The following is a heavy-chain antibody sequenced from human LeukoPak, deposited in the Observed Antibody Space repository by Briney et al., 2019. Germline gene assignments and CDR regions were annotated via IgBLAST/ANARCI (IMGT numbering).Heavy chain of an antibody. J-gene: IGHJ3*02. Sequence: SETLSLTCRVSGVSISSGRNYWGWIRQPPGKTLEWIGSIYSSGSTYYNSSLKSRVIILIDTAKNHFSLNLSSVTAADTAVYYCARSDGYGLVGIWGQGTMVTVSS. D-gene: IGHD3-10*01. CDR1: GVSISSGRNY. CDR3: ARSDGYGLVGI. V-gene: IGHV4-39*07. CDR2: IYSSGST.